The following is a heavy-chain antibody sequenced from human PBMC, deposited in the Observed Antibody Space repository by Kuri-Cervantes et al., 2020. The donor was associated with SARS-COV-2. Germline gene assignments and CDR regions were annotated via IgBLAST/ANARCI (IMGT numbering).Heavy chain of an antibody. CDR1: GGSISSYY. D-gene: IGHD3-3*01. V-gene: IGHV4-59*08. J-gene: IGHJ5*02. CDR2: INHSGST. Sequence: GSLRLSCTVSGGSISSYYWSWIRQPPGKGLEWIGEINHSGSTNYNPSLKSRVTISVDTSKNQFSLKLSSVTAADTAVYYCARLEERWFDPWGQGNLVNVSS. CDR3: ARLEERWFDP.